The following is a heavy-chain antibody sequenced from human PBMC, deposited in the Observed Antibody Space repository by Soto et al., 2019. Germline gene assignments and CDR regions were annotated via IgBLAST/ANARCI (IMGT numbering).Heavy chain of an antibody. CDR2: IYRSGST. Sequence: SETLSLTCTVSGGSISDYFWTWIRQPPGKGLEWIGYIYRSGSTNYNPSLKSRVTIAVDMSKNQFSLNLTSVTTADTAVYYCARQGSIMNYYHYYMDVWGTGTTVTVSS. CDR3: ARQGSIMNYYHYYMDV. J-gene: IGHJ6*03. CDR1: GGSISDYF. D-gene: IGHD3-10*01. V-gene: IGHV4-59*08.